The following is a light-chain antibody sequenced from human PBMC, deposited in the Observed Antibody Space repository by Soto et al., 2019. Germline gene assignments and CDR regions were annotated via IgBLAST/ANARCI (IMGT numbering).Light chain of an antibody. CDR3: QQYNSYSWT. CDR2: KAS. Sequence: DIQMTQSPSTLSASVGDRVTITCRASQSISSWLAWYQQKPGKAPKLLIYKASNLESGVPPRFSGSGSGTEFTLTISSLQPDDFATYYCQQYNSYSWTFGQGTKVEIK. CDR1: QSISSW. V-gene: IGKV1-5*03. J-gene: IGKJ1*01.